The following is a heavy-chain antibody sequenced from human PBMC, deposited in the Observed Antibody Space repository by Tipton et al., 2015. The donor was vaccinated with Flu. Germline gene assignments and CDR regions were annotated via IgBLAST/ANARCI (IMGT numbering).Heavy chain of an antibody. CDR1: GGSISSSSYY. Sequence: GLVKPSETLSLTCTVSGGSISSSSYYWGWIRQPPGKGLEWIGSIYYSGSTYYNPSLKSRVTISVDTSRNQFSLRLSSVTAADTAVYYCARRDYSNYVSEPHNWFDPWGQGTLVTVSS. D-gene: IGHD4-11*01. V-gene: IGHV4-39*01. J-gene: IGHJ5*02. CDR3: ARRDYSNYVSEPHNWFDP. CDR2: IYYSGST.